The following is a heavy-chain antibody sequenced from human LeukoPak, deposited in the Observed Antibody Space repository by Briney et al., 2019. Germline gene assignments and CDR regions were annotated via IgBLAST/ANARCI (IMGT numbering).Heavy chain of an antibody. D-gene: IGHD5-18*01. CDR1: GGSISSYY. Sequence: SETLSLTCTVSGGSISSYYWSWIRQPLGKGLEWIGDIYYSGSTNYNPSLKSRVTISVDTSKNQFSLKLSSVTAADTAVYYCARSGYSYGPYYFDYWGQGTLVTVSS. CDR2: IYYSGST. CDR3: ARSGYSYGPYYFDY. J-gene: IGHJ4*02. V-gene: IGHV4-59*01.